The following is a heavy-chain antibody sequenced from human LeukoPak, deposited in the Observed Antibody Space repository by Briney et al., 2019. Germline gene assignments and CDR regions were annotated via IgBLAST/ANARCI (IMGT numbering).Heavy chain of an antibody. D-gene: IGHD4-17*01. CDR1: GFTLSSYA. V-gene: IGHV3-7*01. J-gene: IGHJ4*02. CDR3: ARAGGSTVSHSDY. CDR2: VNRDGSET. Sequence: GGSLRLSCAASGFTLSSYAMHWVRQVPGRGPEWVANVNRDGSETYYLDSVKGRFTISKDNAKNSLYLQMNSLRAEDTAVYYCARAGGSTVSHSDYWGQGTLVTVSS.